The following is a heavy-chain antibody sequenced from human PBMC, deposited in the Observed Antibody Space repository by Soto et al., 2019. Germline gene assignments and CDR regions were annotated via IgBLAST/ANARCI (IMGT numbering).Heavy chain of an antibody. J-gene: IGHJ4*02. CDR3: AKDSPVTTWLGESYFDY. CDR1: GLPFSTSA. CDR2: ISGTSDAA. D-gene: IGHD4-4*01. V-gene: IGHV3-23*01. Sequence: GGSLRLSCAASGLPFSTSAMNWVRQAPGKGLEWVSIISGTSDAAYYAESVKGRFTISRDNSKNTLSLQMNSLRAEDTAVYYCAKDSPVTTWLGESYFDYWGQGTLVTVSS.